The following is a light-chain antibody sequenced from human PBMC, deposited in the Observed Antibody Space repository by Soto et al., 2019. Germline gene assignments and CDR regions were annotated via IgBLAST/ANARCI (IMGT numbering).Light chain of an antibody. J-gene: IGLJ1*01. CDR3: AAWDDRLNGHV. V-gene: IGLV1-44*01. CDR1: SSNIGKNT. CDR2: TDN. Sequence: QAVVTQPPSASGTPGQRVSISCSGSSSNIGKNTVSWYQQLPQAAPKVLIYTDNQRPSGVPDRFSGSKSGTSASLAISGLQSEDEADYYCAAWDDRLNGHVFGAGTKLTVL.